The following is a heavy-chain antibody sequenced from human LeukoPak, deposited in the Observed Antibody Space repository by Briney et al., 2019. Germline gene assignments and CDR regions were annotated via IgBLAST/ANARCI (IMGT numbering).Heavy chain of an antibody. CDR2: LSGSGAGT. CDR1: GFTFTTHW. J-gene: IGHJ4*02. V-gene: IGHV3-23*01. CDR3: AKAELGVDTFFDY. D-gene: IGHD3-3*01. Sequence: GGSLRLSCGASGFTFTTHWIHWVRQAPGRGREGVAALSGSGAGTYYSDSVQGRFTISRDNSKRTLFLQMNSLRAEDTAFYYCAKAELGVDTFFDYWGQGTLVTVSS.